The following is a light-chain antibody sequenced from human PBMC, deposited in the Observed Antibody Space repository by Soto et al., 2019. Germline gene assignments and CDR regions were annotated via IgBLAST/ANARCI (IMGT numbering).Light chain of an antibody. CDR1: QTVTRSF. Sequence: EIVLTQSPGTLSLSPGERATLSCRASQTVTRSFLAWYQQKPGQAPRLLISGASNRATDIPDRFSGSGSGTDFTLVISRVGPEDSAVYYCQQYGNSPRTFGQGTKVEIK. J-gene: IGKJ1*01. CDR3: QQYGNSPRT. V-gene: IGKV3-20*01. CDR2: GAS.